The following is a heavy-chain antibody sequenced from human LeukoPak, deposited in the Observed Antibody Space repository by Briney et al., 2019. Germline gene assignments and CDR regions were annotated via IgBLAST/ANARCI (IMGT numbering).Heavy chain of an antibody. D-gene: IGHD4-17*01. CDR3: ARDVAYGDYVDY. CDR1: GGSISSGSYF. CDR2: IYASGSA. Sequence: SETLSLTCTVSGGSISSGSYFWSWIRQPAGKGLEWIGRIYASGSANYNPSLKSRVTKSVDTSKNQFSLKLSSVTAADTAVYYCARDVAYGDYVDYWGQGALVTVSS. J-gene: IGHJ4*02. V-gene: IGHV4-61*02.